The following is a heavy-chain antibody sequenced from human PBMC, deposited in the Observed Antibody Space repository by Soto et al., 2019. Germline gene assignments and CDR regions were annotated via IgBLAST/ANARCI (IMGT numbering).Heavy chain of an antibody. J-gene: IGHJ3*02. V-gene: IGHV1-2*02. D-gene: IGHD1-26*01. CDR3: ARDSVMLNDAFDI. CDR1: GYTFTGYY. Sequence: ASVKVSCKASGYTFTGYYMHWVRQAPGQGLEWMGWINPNSGGTNYAQKFQGRVTMTRDTSISTAYMELSRLRSDDTAVYYCARDSVMLNDAFDIWGQGTMVTVSS. CDR2: INPNSGGT.